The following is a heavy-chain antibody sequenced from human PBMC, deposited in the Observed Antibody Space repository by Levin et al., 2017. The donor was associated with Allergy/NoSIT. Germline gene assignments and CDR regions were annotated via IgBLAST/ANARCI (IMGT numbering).Heavy chain of an antibody. D-gene: IGHD4-11*01. J-gene: IGHJ5*02. CDR2: INHSGST. CDR3: ARDRVITVTTGGWFDP. CDR1: GGSFSGYY. Sequence: SETLSLTCAVYGGSFSGYYWSWIRQPPGKGLEWIGEINHSGSTNYNPSLKSRVTISVDTSKNQFSLKLSSVTAADTAVYYCARDRVITVTTGGWFDPWGQGTLVTVSS. V-gene: IGHV4-34*01.